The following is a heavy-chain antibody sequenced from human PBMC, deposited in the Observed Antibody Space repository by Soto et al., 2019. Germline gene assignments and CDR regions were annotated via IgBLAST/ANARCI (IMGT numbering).Heavy chain of an antibody. CDR2: IIPIFGTA. Sequence: SVKVSCKASGGTFSSYAISWVRQAPGQGLEWMGGIIPIFGTANYAQKFQGRVTITADESTSTAYMELSSLRSEDTAVYYCARDLPLYCTNGVCSESQLDPWGQGTLVTVSS. V-gene: IGHV1-69*13. CDR3: ARDLPLYCTNGVCSESQLDP. J-gene: IGHJ5*02. D-gene: IGHD2-8*01. CDR1: GGTFSSYA.